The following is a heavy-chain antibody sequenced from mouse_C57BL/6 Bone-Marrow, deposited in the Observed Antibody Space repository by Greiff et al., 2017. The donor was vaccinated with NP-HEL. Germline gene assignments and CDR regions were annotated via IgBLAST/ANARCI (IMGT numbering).Heavy chain of an antibody. D-gene: IGHD1-1*01. CDR2: ISYDGSN. V-gene: IGHV3-6*01. CDR1: GYSITSGYY. J-gene: IGHJ4*01. Sequence: EVKLQESGPGLVKPSQSLSLTCSVTGYSITSGYYWNWIRQFPGNKLEWMGYISYDGSNNYNPSLKNRISITRDTSKNQFFLKLNSVTTEDTATYYCARVYGISYGYAMDYWGQGTSVTVSS. CDR3: ARVYGISYGYAMDY.